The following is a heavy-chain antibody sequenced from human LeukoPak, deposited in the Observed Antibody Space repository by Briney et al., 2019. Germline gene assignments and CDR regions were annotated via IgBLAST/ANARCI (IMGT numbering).Heavy chain of an antibody. Sequence: GASVKVSCKASGYTFTSYYMHWVRQAPGQGLEWMGIINPSGGSTSYAQKFQGRVTMTRDMSTSTVYMELSSLRSGDTAVYYCARAAAYSGYDFYSYSGYFDLWGRGTLVTISS. CDR2: INPSGGST. V-gene: IGHV1-46*01. D-gene: IGHD5-12*01. CDR3: ARAAAYSGYDFYSYSGYFDL. CDR1: GYTFTSYY. J-gene: IGHJ2*01.